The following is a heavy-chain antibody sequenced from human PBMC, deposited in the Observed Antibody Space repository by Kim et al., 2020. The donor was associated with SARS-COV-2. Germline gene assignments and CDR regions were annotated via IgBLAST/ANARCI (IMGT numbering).Heavy chain of an antibody. CDR2: IYYSGST. J-gene: IGHJ6*02. CDR1: GGSISSSSYY. D-gene: IGHD3-16*01. Sequence: SETLSHTCTVSGGSISSSSYYWGWIRQPPGKGLEWIGNIYYSGSTYYNPSLKSRITISVDTSKNQFSLKLTSVTAADTAVYFCARLFQTSHSGGDGMDVWGQGTTVTVSS. V-gene: IGHV4-39*01. CDR3: ARLFQTSHSGGDGMDV.